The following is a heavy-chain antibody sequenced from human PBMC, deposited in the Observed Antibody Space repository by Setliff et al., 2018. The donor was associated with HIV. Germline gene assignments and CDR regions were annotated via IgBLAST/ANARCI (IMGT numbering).Heavy chain of an antibody. V-gene: IGHV4-38-2*01. CDR1: GYSISSGYY. CDR3: ARQYMVRGVIITLYFDY. Sequence: SETLSLTCAASGYSISSGYYWGWIRQPPGKGLEWIGSIYHSGSTYYNPSLKSRVTISVDTSKNQFSPKLSSVTAADTAVYYCARQYMVRGVIITLYFDYWGQGTLVTVSS. D-gene: IGHD3-10*01. J-gene: IGHJ4*02. CDR2: IYHSGST.